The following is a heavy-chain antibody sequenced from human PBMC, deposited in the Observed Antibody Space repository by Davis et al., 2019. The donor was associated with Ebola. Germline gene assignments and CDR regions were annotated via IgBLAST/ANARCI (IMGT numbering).Heavy chain of an antibody. Sequence: PSETLSLTCTVSGGSISSYYWSWIRQPPGKGLEWIGYIYYSGSTNYNPSLKSRVTISVDTSKNQFSLKLSSVTAADTAVYYCARAWGPGDDGFDYWGQGTLVTVSS. V-gene: IGHV4-59*01. CDR1: GGSISSYY. D-gene: IGHD2-21*02. J-gene: IGHJ4*02. CDR2: IYYSGST. CDR3: ARAWGPGDDGFDY.